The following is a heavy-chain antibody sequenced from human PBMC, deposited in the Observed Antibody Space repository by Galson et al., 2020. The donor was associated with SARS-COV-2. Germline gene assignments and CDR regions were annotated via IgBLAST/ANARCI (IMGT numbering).Heavy chain of an antibody. D-gene: IGHD2-21*01. J-gene: IGHJ3*02. Sequence: GGSLRLSCAASGFTVSSNYMSWVRQAPGKGLEWVSVIYSGGSTYYADSVKGRFTISRDNSKNTLYLQMNSLRAEDTAVYYCASCGGDCYSVRDAFDIWGQGTMVTVSS. V-gene: IGHV3-53*01. CDR2: IYSGGST. CDR1: GFTVSSNY. CDR3: ASCGGDCYSVRDAFDI.